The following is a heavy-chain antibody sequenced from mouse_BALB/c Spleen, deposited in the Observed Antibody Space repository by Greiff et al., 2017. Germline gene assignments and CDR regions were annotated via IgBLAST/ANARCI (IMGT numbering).Heavy chain of an antibody. D-gene: IGHD2-2*01. CDR2: ISYDGSN. CDR3: ASWYGYDGAY. CDR1: GYSITSGYY. Sequence: EVKLMESGPGLVKPSQSLSLTCSVTGYSITSGYYWNWIRQFPGNKLEWMGYISYDGSNNYNPSLKNRISITRDTSKNQFFLKLNSVTTEDTATYYCASWYGYDGAYWGQGTLVTVSA. V-gene: IGHV3-6*02. J-gene: IGHJ3*01.